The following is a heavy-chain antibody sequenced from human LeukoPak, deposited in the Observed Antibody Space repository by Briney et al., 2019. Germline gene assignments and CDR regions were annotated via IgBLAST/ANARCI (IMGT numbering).Heavy chain of an antibody. J-gene: IGHJ4*02. CDR1: GFTFSSYW. D-gene: IGHD5-18*01. Sequence: GGSLRLSCAASGFTFSSYWMTWVRQAPGKGLEWVATIKQDGSEKYYVDSVKGRFTISRDNAKTSLYLQMNSLRAEDTAVYYCARDLSGVAGYTYGRGIDYWGQGTLVTVSS. V-gene: IGHV3-7*01. CDR2: IKQDGSEK. CDR3: ARDLSGVAGYTYGRGIDY.